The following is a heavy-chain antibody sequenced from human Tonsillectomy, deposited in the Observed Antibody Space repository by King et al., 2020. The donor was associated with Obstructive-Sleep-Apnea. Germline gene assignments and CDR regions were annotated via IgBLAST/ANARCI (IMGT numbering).Heavy chain of an antibody. V-gene: IGHV4-34*01. CDR3: AREGDILWFGELLSKHFDY. CDR2: INHSGST. CDR1: GGSFSGYY. D-gene: IGHD3-10*01. J-gene: IGHJ4*02. Sequence: VQLQQWGAGLLKPSETLSLTCAVYGGSFSGYYWSWIRQPPGKGLEWIGEINHSGSTNYNPSLKSRVTISVDTSKNQFSLNLSSVTAADTAGYYCAREGDILWFGELLSKHFDYWGQGTLVTVSS.